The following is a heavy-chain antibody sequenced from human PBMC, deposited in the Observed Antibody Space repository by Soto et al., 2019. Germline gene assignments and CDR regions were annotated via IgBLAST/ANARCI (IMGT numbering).Heavy chain of an antibody. CDR2: ISAYNGNT. CDR1: GYRFSSFG. CDR3: ARPLDYYFFAMDA. J-gene: IGHJ6*02. Sequence: QVQLVQSGAEVKKPGASVKVSCKASGYRFSSFGIIWVRQAPGQGLEWMGWISAYNGNTNYAQKFQGRVTMSTDTSTSSAYMELRSLRSDDTAVYYCARPLDYYFFAMDAWGQGTTVTCSS. V-gene: IGHV1-18*01.